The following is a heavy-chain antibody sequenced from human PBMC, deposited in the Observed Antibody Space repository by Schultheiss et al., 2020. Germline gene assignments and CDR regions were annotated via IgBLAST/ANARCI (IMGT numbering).Heavy chain of an antibody. CDR2: IYHSGST. CDR3: ARRQDHCSGASCFYA. J-gene: IGHJ5*02. Sequence: GTLSLTCAVSGGSISSSNWWSWVRQPPGKGLEWIGEIYHSGSTNYNPSLKSRVTISVDKSKNQVSLQLISVTAADTAVYYCARRQDHCSGASCFYAWAQGTLVTVSS. V-gene: IGHV4-4*02. D-gene: IGHD2-15*01. CDR1: GGSISSSNW.